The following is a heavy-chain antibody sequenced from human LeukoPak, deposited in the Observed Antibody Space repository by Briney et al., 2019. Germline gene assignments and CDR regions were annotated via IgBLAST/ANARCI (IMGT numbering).Heavy chain of an antibody. D-gene: IGHD3-10*01. J-gene: IGHJ5*02. Sequence: GGSLRLSCAASGFTVSNDYMAWVRQAPGRGLEGVSLIYGDGTTFYTDSVTGRFTISRDNFKNTLYLQMSSLRPEDTALYYCARDRAGAQSWVALDPWGQGTLVTVSS. V-gene: IGHV3-66*02. CDR1: GFTVSNDY. CDR2: IYGDGTT. CDR3: ARDRAGAQSWVALDP.